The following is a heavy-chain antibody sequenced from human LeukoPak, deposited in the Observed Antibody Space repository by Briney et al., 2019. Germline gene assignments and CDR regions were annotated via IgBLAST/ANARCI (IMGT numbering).Heavy chain of an antibody. D-gene: IGHD6-13*01. J-gene: IGHJ6*02. CDR3: ARDYTRIAAASIYYYGMDV. V-gene: IGHV1-46*01. CDR2: INPSGGST. Sequence: ASVKVSCKASGYTFTSYYMHWVRQAPGQGLEWMGIINPSGGSTSYAQEFQGRVTMTRDTSKSTVYMELSSLRSEDTAVYYCARDYTRIAAASIYYYGMDVWGQGTTVTVSS. CDR1: GYTFTSYY.